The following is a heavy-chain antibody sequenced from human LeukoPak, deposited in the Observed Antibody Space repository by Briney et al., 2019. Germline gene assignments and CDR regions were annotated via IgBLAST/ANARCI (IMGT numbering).Heavy chain of an antibody. Sequence: GGSLRLSCAASGFTFSSYWMNWARQAPGKGLMWVSRLASDETNKIYADSVKGRFTISRDNAKNTLYLQMNSLRVEDTGIYYCARDAGWGRLDSWGQGALVTVSS. D-gene: IGHD3-16*01. CDR2: LASDETNK. J-gene: IGHJ4*02. CDR3: ARDAGWGRLDS. CDR1: GFTFSSYW. V-gene: IGHV3-74*01.